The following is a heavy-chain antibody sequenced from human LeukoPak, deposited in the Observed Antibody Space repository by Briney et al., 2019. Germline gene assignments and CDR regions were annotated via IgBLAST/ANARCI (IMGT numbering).Heavy chain of an antibody. J-gene: IGHJ4*02. CDR3: ARDNWNDGEVDY. CDR2: IYYSGST. D-gene: IGHD1-20*01. V-gene: IGHV4-39*07. Sequence: SETLSFTCTVSGGSISSSSYYWGWIRQPPGKGLEWIGSIYYSGSTYYNPSLKSRVTISVDTSKNQFSLKLSSVTAADTAVYYCARDNWNDGEVDYWGQGTLVTVSS. CDR1: GGSISSSSYY.